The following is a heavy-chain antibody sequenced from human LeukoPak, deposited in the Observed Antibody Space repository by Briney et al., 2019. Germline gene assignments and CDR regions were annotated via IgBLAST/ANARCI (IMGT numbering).Heavy chain of an antibody. D-gene: IGHD4-23*01. V-gene: IGHV3-73*01. CDR1: GFTFSGSI. CDR2: IRTKANNYAT. CDR3: TRLYGGNSDSNFDS. J-gene: IGHJ4*02. Sequence: GGSLRLSCAASGFTFSGSIIHWVRQASGTGLGWVAHIRTKANNYATAYAASVEGRFTISRDDSKNTAYLQMNSLTTEDTAVYYCTRLYGGNSDSNFDSWGQGTLVTVS.